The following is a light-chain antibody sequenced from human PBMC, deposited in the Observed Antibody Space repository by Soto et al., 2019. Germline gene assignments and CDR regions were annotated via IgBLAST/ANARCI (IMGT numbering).Light chain of an antibody. Sequence: QSVLTQPASVSGSPGQSITISCTGTSSDVGGYNYVSWYQQHPGKAPKLMIYDVSNRHSGVSNRFSGSKSGNTDSLTISGLQAEDEADYDCSSYTSRSTLVVFGGGTKLTGL. CDR1: SSDVGGYNY. V-gene: IGLV2-14*01. CDR2: DVS. CDR3: SSYTSRSTLVV. J-gene: IGLJ2*01.